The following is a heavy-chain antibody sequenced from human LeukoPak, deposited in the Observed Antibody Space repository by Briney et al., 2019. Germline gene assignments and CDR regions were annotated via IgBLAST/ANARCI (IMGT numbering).Heavy chain of an antibody. CDR3: ARTQVGAFDY. CDR1: GGSISGYY. V-gene: IGHV4-59*01. Sequence: PSETLSLTCTVSGGSISGYYWSWIRQPPGKGLEWITYIFYSGSTNYNPSPKSRVTISVDTSKNQFSLKLSSVTAADTAVYYCARTQVGAFDYWGQGTLVTVSS. D-gene: IGHD1-26*01. J-gene: IGHJ4*02. CDR2: IFYSGST.